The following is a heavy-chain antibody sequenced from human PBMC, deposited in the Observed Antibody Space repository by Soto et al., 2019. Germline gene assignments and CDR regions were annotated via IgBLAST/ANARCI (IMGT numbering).Heavy chain of an antibody. J-gene: IGHJ4*02. CDR3: ARAYCTGGTCSGVDY. V-gene: IGHV3-23*01. Sequence: EVQVLESGGGLVQPGGSLRLSCAASGFTFTTFAMRWVRQAPGKGLEWVSGISGSGDATYYTDSVKGRFTISRDNSKNTLYLQMNRLRAEDTATYYCARAYCTGGTCSGVDYWGQGTLVTVSS. CDR2: ISGSGDAT. D-gene: IGHD2-15*01. CDR1: GFTFTTFA.